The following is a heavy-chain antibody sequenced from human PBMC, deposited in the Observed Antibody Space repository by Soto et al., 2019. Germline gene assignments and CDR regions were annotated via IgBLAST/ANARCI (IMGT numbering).Heavy chain of an antibody. D-gene: IGHD3-16*01. V-gene: IGHV3-33*05. CDR3: SRWGTTGGLDV. CDR2: TSYYGSNN. Sequence: QVQLVESGGGVVQPGTSLRLSCVGSGFTFRSYVIHWVRQAPGKGLEWVALTSYYGSNNFYGDSVKGRFTISRDNSRNTVELQIDSLRLEDTALYYCSRWGTTGGLDVWGKGTLVSVSS. CDR1: GFTFRSYV. J-gene: IGHJ4*02.